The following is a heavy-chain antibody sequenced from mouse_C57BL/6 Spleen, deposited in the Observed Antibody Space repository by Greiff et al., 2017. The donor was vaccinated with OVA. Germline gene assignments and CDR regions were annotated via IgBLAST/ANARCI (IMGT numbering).Heavy chain of an antibody. CDR2: IDPETGGT. J-gene: IGHJ4*01. Sequence: QVQLQQSGAELVRPGASVTLSCKASGYTFTDYEMHWVKQTPVHGLEWIGAIDPETGGTAYNQKFKGKAILTADKSSSTAYMELRSLTSEDAAVYYCTRERGNYDDYAMDYWGQGTSVTVSS. V-gene: IGHV1-15*01. D-gene: IGHD2-1*01. CDR1: GYTFTDYE. CDR3: TRERGNYDDYAMDY.